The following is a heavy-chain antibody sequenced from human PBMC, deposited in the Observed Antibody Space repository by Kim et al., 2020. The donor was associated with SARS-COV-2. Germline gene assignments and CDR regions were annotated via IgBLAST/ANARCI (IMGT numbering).Heavy chain of an antibody. CDR2: ISSSSSTI. CDR1: GFTFSSYS. V-gene: IGHV3-48*02. CDR3: ATSLLTGYYTEVAMDGMDV. J-gene: IGHJ6*02. Sequence: WGSLRLSCAASGFTFSSYSMNWVRQAPGKGLEWVSYISSSSSTIYYADSVKGRFTISRDNAKNSLYLQMNSLRDEDTAVYYCATSLLTGYYTEVAMDGMDVWGQGTTVTVSS. D-gene: IGHD3-9*01.